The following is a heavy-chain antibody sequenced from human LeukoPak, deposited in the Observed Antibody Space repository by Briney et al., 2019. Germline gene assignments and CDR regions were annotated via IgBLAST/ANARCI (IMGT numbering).Heavy chain of an antibody. J-gene: IGHJ6*03. V-gene: IGHV4-34*01. CDR2: INHSGST. D-gene: IGHD3-3*01. CDR1: GGSFSGYY. Sequence: SETLSLTFAVYGGSFSGYYWSWIRQPPGKGLEWIGEINHSGSTNYNPSLKSRVTISVDTSKNQFSLKLSSVTAADTAVYYCARVARFWHYMDVWGKGTTVTVSS. CDR3: ARVARFWHYMDV.